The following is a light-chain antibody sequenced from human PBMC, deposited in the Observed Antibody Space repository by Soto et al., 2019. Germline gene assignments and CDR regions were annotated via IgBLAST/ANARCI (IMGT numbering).Light chain of an antibody. CDR3: SSYTTSNTLV. CDR2: EVS. V-gene: IGLV2-14*01. Sequence: QSALTQPASVSGSPGQSITISCTGTTSDIGRYNYVAWYQQHPGKAPKVMIYEVSNRPSWISNRFSGSKSGNTASMTISGLQAEDEADYYCSSYTTSNTLVFGGGTKVTVL. J-gene: IGLJ2*01. CDR1: TSDIGRYNY.